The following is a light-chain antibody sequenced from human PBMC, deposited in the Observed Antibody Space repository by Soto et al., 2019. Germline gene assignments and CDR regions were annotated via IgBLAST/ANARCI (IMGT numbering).Light chain of an antibody. CDR2: EVS. CDR3: SSYTSSSTLYV. CDR1: SSDVGDYNY. V-gene: IGLV2-14*01. Sequence: QSALTQPASVSGSPGQSITISCTGTSSDVGDYNYVSWYQQHPGKAPKLMIYEVSNRPSGVSNRFSGSKSGNTASLTMSGLQAEDEADYYCSSYTSSSTLYVFGTGTKLTVL. J-gene: IGLJ1*01.